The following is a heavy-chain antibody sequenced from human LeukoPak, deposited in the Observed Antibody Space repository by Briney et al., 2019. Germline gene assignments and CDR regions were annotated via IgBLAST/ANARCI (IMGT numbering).Heavy chain of an antibody. CDR3: GRDNWNDRNNGGY. J-gene: IGHJ4*02. D-gene: IGHD1-20*01. V-gene: IGHV1-2*02. Sequence: ASVKVSCKASGYTFTGYYMHWVRQAPGQGLEWMGWINPNSGGTNYAQKFQGRVTMTRDTSISTAYMELSRLRSEDTAVYYCGRDNWNDRNNGGYWGQGTLVTVS. CDR2: INPNSGGT. CDR1: GYTFTGYY.